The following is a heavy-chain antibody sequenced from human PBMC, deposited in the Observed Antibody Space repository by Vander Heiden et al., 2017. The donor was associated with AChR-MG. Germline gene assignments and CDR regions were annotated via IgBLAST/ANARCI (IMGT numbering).Heavy chain of an antibody. J-gene: IGHJ4*02. V-gene: IGHV3-7*01. Sequence: EVRLEESGGGLVQPGGSLRLSCAASGCTLSTYWMSWGRQGPGKGLEFVAIIKQDGNQRTYVDSVKGRFTISRDNAKNALYLQMSSLRVDDTAVYYCARETNLGDWGPGTLVTVSS. CDR1: GCTLSTYW. CDR2: IKQDGNQR. CDR3: ARETNLGD.